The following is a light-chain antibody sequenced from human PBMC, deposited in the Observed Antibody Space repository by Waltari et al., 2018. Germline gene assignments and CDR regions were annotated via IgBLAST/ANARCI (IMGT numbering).Light chain of an antibody. CDR1: SRDIGAFDF. V-gene: IGLV2-11*01. CDR2: DVN. J-gene: IGLJ2*01. CDR3: CSYAGADTSVL. Sequence: QSALTQPRSVSGSPGQSVPISCTGTSRDIGAFDFVSWYQQYPGQAPKLMIYDVNKRPPGVPDRFSASKSGNTASLTISGLLNEDEADYYCCSYAGADTSVLFGGGTTVTVL.